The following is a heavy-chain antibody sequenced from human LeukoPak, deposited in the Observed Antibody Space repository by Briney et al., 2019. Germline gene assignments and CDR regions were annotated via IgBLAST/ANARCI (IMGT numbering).Heavy chain of an antibody. CDR3: ARRAVYSGYDLDY. CDR2: IYPGDSYT. V-gene: IGHV5-51*01. Sequence: GESLKISCKGSGYSFTSYWIGWVRQMPRKGLEWMGIIYPGDSYTAYGPSFQGQVTISADKSISTAYLQWNTLKSSDTAIYYCARRAVYSGYDLDYWGQGTLVTVSS. J-gene: IGHJ4*02. D-gene: IGHD5-12*01. CDR1: GYSFTSYW.